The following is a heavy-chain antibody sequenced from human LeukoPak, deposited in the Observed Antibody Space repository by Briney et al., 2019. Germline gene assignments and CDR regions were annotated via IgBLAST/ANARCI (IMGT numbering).Heavy chain of an antibody. CDR1: GGSISSGGYS. CDR2: IYHSGST. J-gene: IGHJ4*02. D-gene: IGHD6-13*01. CDR3: ASFSAAGNPSTPDFDY. Sequence: SETLSLTCAVSGGSISSGGYSWSWLRQPPGKGLEWIGYIYHSGSTYYNPSLKSRVTISVDRSKNQFSLKLSSVTAADTAVYYCASFSAAGNPSTPDFDYWGQGTLVTVSS. V-gene: IGHV4-30-2*01.